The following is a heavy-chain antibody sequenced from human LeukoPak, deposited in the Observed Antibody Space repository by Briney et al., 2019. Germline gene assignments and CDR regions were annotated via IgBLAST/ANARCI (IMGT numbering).Heavy chain of an antibody. CDR2: ISYDGSNK. J-gene: IGHJ6*02. Sequence: PGRSLRLSCAASGFTFSSYGMHWVRQAPGKGLEWVVVISYDGSNKYYADSVKGRFTISRDNSKNTLYLQMNSLRAEDTAVYYCAKDQEGIAVAGVYYYYGMDVWGQGTTVTVSS. CDR1: GFTFSSYG. CDR3: AKDQEGIAVAGVYYYYGMDV. D-gene: IGHD6-19*01. V-gene: IGHV3-30*18.